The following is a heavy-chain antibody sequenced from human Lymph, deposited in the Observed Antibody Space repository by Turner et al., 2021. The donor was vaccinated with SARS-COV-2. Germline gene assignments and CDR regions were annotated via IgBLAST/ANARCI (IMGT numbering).Heavy chain of an antibody. Sequence: QVQLVQSGAAVQKPGASVKVSCKAPGYTFTSYDINWVRQATGQGREWMGWMNPKSGNTGYAQKFQGRVTMTRNTYISTAYMELSSLRSEDTAVYYCARGRYSGGGMDVWGQGTTVTVSS. D-gene: IGHD1-26*01. CDR3: ARGRYSGGGMDV. J-gene: IGHJ6*02. CDR2: MNPKSGNT. CDR1: GYTFTSYD. V-gene: IGHV1-8*02.